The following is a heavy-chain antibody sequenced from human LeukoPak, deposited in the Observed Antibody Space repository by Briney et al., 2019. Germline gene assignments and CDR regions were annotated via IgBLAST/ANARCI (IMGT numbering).Heavy chain of an antibody. CDR3: AREDGYNFFDY. CDR2: IKQDGSDK. J-gene: IGHJ4*02. CDR1: GFTFSSYW. Sequence: ARSLRLSCAASGFTFSSYWMSWVRQAPGKGLEWVANIKQDGSDKYYQDSVKVRLTISRDNAKNSLYLQMNSLRAEDTAVYYCAREDGYNFFDYWGQGTLVTVSS. D-gene: IGHD5-24*01. V-gene: IGHV3-7*04.